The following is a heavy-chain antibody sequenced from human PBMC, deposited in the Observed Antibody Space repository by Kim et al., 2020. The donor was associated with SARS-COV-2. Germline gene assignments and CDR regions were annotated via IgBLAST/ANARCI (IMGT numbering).Heavy chain of an antibody. J-gene: IGHJ4*02. CDR3: ARETGYYDSSGYPDY. D-gene: IGHD3-22*01. Sequence: SETLSLTCAVYGGSFSGYYWSWIRQPPGKGLEWIGEINHSGSTNYNPSLKSRVTISVDTSKNQFSLKLSSVTAADTAVYYCARETGYYDSSGYPDYWGQGTLVTVSS. CDR1: GGSFSGYY. V-gene: IGHV4-34*01. CDR2: INHSGST.